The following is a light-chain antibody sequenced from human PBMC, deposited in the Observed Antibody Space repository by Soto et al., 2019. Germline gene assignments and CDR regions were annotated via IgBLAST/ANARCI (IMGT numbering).Light chain of an antibody. CDR2: EGS. V-gene: IGLV2-14*02. Sequence: QSVLTQPASVSGSPGQSITISCTGTSSDVGSYNLVSWYQQHPGKAPKLMIYEGSKRPSGVSNRFSVSKSGNTAALTVSGLQVDDEADYYCSSYAGTKGVAFGGGTKLTVL. J-gene: IGLJ2*01. CDR3: SSYAGTKGVA. CDR1: SSDVGSYNL.